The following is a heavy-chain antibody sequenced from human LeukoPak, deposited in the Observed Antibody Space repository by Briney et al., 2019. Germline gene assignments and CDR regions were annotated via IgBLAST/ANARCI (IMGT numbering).Heavy chain of an antibody. CDR1: GGSISSGSYY. V-gene: IGHV4-61*02. CDR2: IYTSGST. J-gene: IGHJ5*02. D-gene: IGHD6-19*01. CDR3: ARKHTSGWVNWFDP. Sequence: SETLSLTCTVSGGSISSGSYYWSWIRQPAGKGLEWIGRIYTSGSTNYNPSLKSRVTISIDTSKHQFSLRLSSVTAADTAVYYCARKHTSGWVNWFDPWGQGTLLTVSS.